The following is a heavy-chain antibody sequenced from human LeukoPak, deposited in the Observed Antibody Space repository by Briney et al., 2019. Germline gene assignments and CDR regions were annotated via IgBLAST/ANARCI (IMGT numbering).Heavy chain of an antibody. CDR1: GFTFSSYA. Sequence: GGSLRLSCAASGFTFSSYAMSWVRQAPGKGLEWVSAISGSGGSTYYADSVKGRFTISRDNSKNTLYLQMNSLRAEDTAVYYCAKIVHCGGDCYSPISAYDYWGQGTLVTVSS. V-gene: IGHV3-23*01. CDR2: ISGSGGST. J-gene: IGHJ4*02. CDR3: AKIVHCGGDCYSPISAYDY. D-gene: IGHD2-21*02.